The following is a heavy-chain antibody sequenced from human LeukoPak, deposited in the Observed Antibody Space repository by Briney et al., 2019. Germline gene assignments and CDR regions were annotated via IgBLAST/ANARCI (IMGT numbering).Heavy chain of an antibody. CDR2: ISYDGSNK. V-gene: IGHV3-30*18. Sequence: PGGSLRLACAASGFTFSSYGMHWVRQAPGKGLEWVAVISYDGSNKYYADSVEGRFTISRDNSKNTLYLQMNSLRAEDTAVYYCAKGLPDILTGYFNYWGQGTLVTVSS. D-gene: IGHD3-9*01. J-gene: IGHJ4*02. CDR3: AKGLPDILTGYFNY. CDR1: GFTFSSYG.